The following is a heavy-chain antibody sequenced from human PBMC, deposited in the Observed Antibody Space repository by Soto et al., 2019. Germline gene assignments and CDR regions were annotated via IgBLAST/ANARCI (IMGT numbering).Heavy chain of an antibody. Sequence: ASETLSLTCAVSGGSISSGGYSWSWIRQPPGKGLEWIGYIYHSGSTYYNPSLKSRVTISVDRSKNQFSLKLSSVTAADTAVYYCARASYYYDSRGTFDYWGQGTLVTVSS. V-gene: IGHV4-30-2*01. CDR2: IYHSGST. D-gene: IGHD3-22*01. CDR3: ARASYYYDSRGTFDY. CDR1: GGSISSGGYS. J-gene: IGHJ4*02.